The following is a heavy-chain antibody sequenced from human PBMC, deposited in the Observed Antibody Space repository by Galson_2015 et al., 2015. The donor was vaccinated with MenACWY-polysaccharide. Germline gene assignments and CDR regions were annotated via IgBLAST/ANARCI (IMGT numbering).Heavy chain of an antibody. J-gene: IGHJ3*01. CDR2: IQYDGSQK. V-gene: IGHV3-33*01. Sequence: SLRLSCAASGSRFSNSGMHWVRQAPGKGLEWVAVIQYDGSQKQYIDSVKGRFTTSRDNSKNTLYLEMNSLRAEDTALYYCAREGSRIVFHAFDVWGQGTMVTVSS. D-gene: IGHD3-10*02. CDR3: AREGSRIVFHAFDV. CDR1: GSRFSNSG.